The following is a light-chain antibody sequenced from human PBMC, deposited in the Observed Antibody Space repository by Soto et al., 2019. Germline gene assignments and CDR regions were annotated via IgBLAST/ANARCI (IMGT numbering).Light chain of an antibody. CDR3: QQRSNWPLT. Sequence: EIVLTQSPATLSLSPGERATLSCRASQSISSHLVWYHQKPGQAPRLLMYDASNRATGIPARFSGSGSGTDFTLTISSLEPEDFGVYYCQQRSNWPLTFGGGTKVEIK. J-gene: IGKJ4*01. CDR1: QSISSH. V-gene: IGKV3-11*01. CDR2: DAS.